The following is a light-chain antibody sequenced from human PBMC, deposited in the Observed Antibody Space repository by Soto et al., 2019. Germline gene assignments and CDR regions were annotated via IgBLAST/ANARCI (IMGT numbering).Light chain of an antibody. J-gene: IGLJ1*01. CDR1: SSDVCAYNY. CDR3: NSYTSSTTPYV. CDR2: DVT. Sequence: QSALTQPASVSGSPGQSITISCTGSSSDVCAYNYVSWYQHHPDKAPKLVIYDVTNRPSGVSNRFSGSKSGNTASLTISGLQADDEADYYCNSYTSSTTPYVFGTGTKLTVI. V-gene: IGLV2-14*03.